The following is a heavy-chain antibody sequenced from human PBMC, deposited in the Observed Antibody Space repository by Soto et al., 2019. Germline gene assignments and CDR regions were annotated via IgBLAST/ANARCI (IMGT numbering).Heavy chain of an antibody. CDR3: APHVHCSGGSCHYDAFDI. CDR1: GFIFGNYM. CDR2: IRDGGEST. V-gene: IGHV3-23*01. D-gene: IGHD2-15*01. Sequence: EVQLLESGGGLVQPGESLRLSCAFSGFIFGNYMMTWVRQAPGKGLEWVSTIRDGGESTYYADSVKGRFTISRDNSKNPLDLQMDSLGVEDTAVYYCAPHVHCSGGSCHYDAFDIRGQGTMVTFSS. J-gene: IGHJ3*02.